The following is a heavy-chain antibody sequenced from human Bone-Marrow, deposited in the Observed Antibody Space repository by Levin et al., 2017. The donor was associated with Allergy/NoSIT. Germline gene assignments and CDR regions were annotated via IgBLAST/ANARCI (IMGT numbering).Heavy chain of an antibody. D-gene: IGHD6-13*01. V-gene: IGHV3-23*01. CDR1: GFTFSSYA. J-gene: IGHJ4*02. Sequence: GGSLRLSCGASGFTFSSYAMNWVRQAPGKGLEWVSTIIGSGGSTYYADSVKGRFTISRDNSKNTLYLHMNSLRAEDTAFYYCAKGRGSSSWYNFDYWGQGTLVTVS. CDR3: AKGRGSSSWYNFDY. CDR2: IIGSGGST.